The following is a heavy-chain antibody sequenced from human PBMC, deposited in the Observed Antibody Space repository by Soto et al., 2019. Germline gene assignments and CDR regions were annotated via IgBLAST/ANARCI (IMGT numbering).Heavy chain of an antibody. J-gene: IGHJ4*02. CDR1: GATFTMYA. V-gene: IGHV1-69*01. D-gene: IGHD2-15*01. Sequence: QVPLVQSGAEIKRPGSSVKISCEGSGATFTMYAIDWVRQAPGQGLEWMGGLVPMVGSTKYARNSEGRVTITADESTSTSYLEIRSLKYEDTAMYYCARGTGRLYQLMYWGQGTLLTVS. CDR3: ARGTGRLYQLMY. CDR2: LVPMVGST.